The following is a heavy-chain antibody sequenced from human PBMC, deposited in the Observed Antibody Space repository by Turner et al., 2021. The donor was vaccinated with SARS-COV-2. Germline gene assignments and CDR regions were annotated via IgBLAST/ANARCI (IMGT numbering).Heavy chain of an antibody. CDR2: INHSGST. CDR1: GGSFSGYY. Sequence: QVQLQPCCAGLLCHSEILSPTCAVFGGSFSGYYWSWIRQPPGKGLEWVGEINHSGSTNYNPALKRRVTISVDTSKNKFSLKQRSGTGADKAVDYCGRVWVRWWYCDLWGRGTLVTVSS. V-gene: IGHV4-34*01. D-gene: IGHD1-26*01. J-gene: IGHJ2*01. CDR3: GRVWVRWWYCDL.